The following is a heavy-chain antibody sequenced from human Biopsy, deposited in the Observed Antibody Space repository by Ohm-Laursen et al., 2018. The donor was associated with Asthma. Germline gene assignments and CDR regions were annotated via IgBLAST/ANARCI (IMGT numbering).Heavy chain of an antibody. Sequence: TLSLTCTVSGGSISSGAYYWSWVRQPPGKGLEWIGYIYYIGSTYYNPSLKSRVAKSLDTSKNQFSLKLSSVAAADTAVYYCARAGQCSSTSCYNPGWFDPWGQGTLVTVSS. CDR3: ARAGQCSSTSCYNPGWFDP. D-gene: IGHD2-2*01. J-gene: IGHJ5*02. V-gene: IGHV4-30-4*01. CDR1: GGSISSGAYY. CDR2: IYYIGST.